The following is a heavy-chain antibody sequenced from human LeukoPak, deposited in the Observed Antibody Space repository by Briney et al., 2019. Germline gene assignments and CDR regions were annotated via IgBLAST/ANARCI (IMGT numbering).Heavy chain of an antibody. D-gene: IGHD3-22*01. V-gene: IGHV4-39*07. CDR2: IYYSGST. Sequence: SETLSLTCSVSGDSIISTSYYWGWIRQPPGKGPEWIGSIYYSGSTYHNPSLKSRVTISVDTSKNQFSLKLSSVTAADTAVYYCARGTQNYYDSSGYYPFDYWGQGTLVTVSS. J-gene: IGHJ4*02. CDR3: ARGTQNYYDSSGYYPFDY. CDR1: GDSIISTSYY.